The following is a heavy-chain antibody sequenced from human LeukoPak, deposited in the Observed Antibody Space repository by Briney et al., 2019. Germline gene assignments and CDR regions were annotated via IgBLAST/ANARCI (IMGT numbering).Heavy chain of an antibody. D-gene: IGHD3-10*01. CDR1: GFNVNNYY. CDR3: TREYYYGSGSYYNGY. J-gene: IGHJ4*02. Sequence: AGGSLRLSCAASGFNVNNYYMSWVRQAPGRGLEWVANIKQDGGERYYVDSVKGRFTISRDNAKNSLYLQMNSLRAEDTAVYYCTREYYYGSGSYYNGYWGQGTLVTVSS. CDR2: IKQDGGER. V-gene: IGHV3-7*04.